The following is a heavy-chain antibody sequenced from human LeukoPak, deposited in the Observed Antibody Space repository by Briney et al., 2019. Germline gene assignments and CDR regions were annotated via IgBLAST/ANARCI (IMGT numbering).Heavy chain of an antibody. D-gene: IGHD6-13*01. J-gene: IGHJ4*02. CDR3: ARGRRMALKHSSSWYPFDY. CDR1: GYTFTSYD. Sequence: ASVKVSCKASGYTFTSYDINWVRRATGQGLEWMGWMNPNSGNTGYAQKFQGRVTMTRNTSISTAYMELSSLRSEDTAVYYCARGRRMALKHSSSWYPFDYWGQGTLVTVSS. CDR2: MNPNSGNT. V-gene: IGHV1-8*01.